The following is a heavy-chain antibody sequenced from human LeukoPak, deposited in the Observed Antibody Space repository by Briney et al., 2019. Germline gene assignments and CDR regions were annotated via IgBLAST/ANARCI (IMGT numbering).Heavy chain of an antibody. J-gene: IGHJ6*03. D-gene: IGHD2-2*01. CDR2: IYYSGST. V-gene: IGHV4-39*07. Sequence: SETLSLTCTVSGGSISSSSYYWGWIRQPPGKGLEWIGSIYYSGSTYYNPSLKSRVIISVDTSKNQFSLKLSSVTAADTAVYYCARIHCSSTRCSDYYYYYMDVWSKGTTVTVSS. CDR3: ARIHCSSTRCSDYYYYYMDV. CDR1: GGSISSSSYY.